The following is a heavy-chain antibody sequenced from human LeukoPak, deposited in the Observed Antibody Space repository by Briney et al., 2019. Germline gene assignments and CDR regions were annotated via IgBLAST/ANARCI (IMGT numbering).Heavy chain of an antibody. J-gene: IGHJ4*02. CDR3: ARIPHYDASSDY. CDR2: IWYDGSNK. Sequence: GGSLRLSCAASGFTFSSYGMHWVRQAPGKGLEWVAVIWYDGSNKYYADSVKGRFTISRDNSKNTLYLQMNSLRAEDTAVYYCARIPHYDASSDYWGQGTLVTVSS. V-gene: IGHV3-33*01. D-gene: IGHD3-16*01. CDR1: GFTFSSYG.